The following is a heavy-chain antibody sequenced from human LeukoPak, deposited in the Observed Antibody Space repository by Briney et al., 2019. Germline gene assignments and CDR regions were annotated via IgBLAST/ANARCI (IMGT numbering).Heavy chain of an antibody. CDR1: GYSISSGYY. CDR3: ARHDPAGYSSSWYGY. V-gene: IGHV4-38-2*01. CDR2: IYHSGST. D-gene: IGHD6-13*01. J-gene: IGHJ4*02. Sequence: KPSETLSLTCAVSGYSISSGYYWGWIRQPPGKGLEWIGSIYHSGSTYYNPSLKSRVTISVDTSKNQFSLKLSSVTAADTAVYYCARHDPAGYSSSWYGYWGQGTLVTVSS.